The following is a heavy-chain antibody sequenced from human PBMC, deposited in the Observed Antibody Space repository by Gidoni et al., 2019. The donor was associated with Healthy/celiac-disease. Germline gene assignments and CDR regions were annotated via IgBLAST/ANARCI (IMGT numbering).Heavy chain of an antibody. CDR2: IKQDGSEK. V-gene: IGHV3-7*03. J-gene: IGHJ4*02. Sequence: EVQLVASGVGFVQPGGSLRLSCAASGFTFSSYWMSWVRQAPGKGLEWVANIKQDGSEKYYVDSVKGRFTISRDNAKNSLYLQMNSLRAEDTAVYYCARVQQQLVAYYFDYWGQGTLVTVSS. CDR1: GFTFSSYW. CDR3: ARVQQQLVAYYFDY. D-gene: IGHD6-13*01.